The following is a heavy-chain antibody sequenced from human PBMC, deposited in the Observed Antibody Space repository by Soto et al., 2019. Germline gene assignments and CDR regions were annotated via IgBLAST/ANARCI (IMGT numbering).Heavy chain of an antibody. J-gene: IGHJ4*02. CDR2: INAGNGNT. V-gene: IGHV1-3*01. CDR3: ARAMDRDFWSGGGYFDY. Sequence: ASVKVSCKASGYTFTSYAMHWVLQAPGQRLEWMGWINAGNGNTKYSQKFQGRVTITRDTSASTAYMELSSLRSEDTAVYYCARAMDRDFWSGGGYFDYWGQGTLVTVS. CDR1: GYTFTSYA. D-gene: IGHD3-3*01.